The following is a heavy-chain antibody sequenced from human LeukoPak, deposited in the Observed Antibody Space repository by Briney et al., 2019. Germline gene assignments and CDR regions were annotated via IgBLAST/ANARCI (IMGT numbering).Heavy chain of an antibody. Sequence: GGSLRLSCAASGFTVSNNYMSWVRQAPGKGLEWVSVIHSGGTTNCADSVQGRFTISRDNAKNSLYLQMNSLRAEDTAVYYCASSLAAAGKGTFDIWGQGTMVTVSS. CDR3: ASSLAAAGKGTFDI. CDR1: GFTVSNNY. CDR2: IHSGGTT. J-gene: IGHJ3*02. V-gene: IGHV3-53*01. D-gene: IGHD6-13*01.